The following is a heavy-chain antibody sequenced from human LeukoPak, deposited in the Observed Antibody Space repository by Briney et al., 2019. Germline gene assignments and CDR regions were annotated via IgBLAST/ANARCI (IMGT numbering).Heavy chain of an antibody. CDR3: ARVRAAAAAGYFDY. D-gene: IGHD6-13*01. V-gene: IGHV4-39*07. J-gene: IGHJ4*02. Sequence: ASETLSLTCNVSGGSISSNSYYWGWIRQPPGKGLEWIGSMYYSGSTYYNPSLKSRVTISLDTSKNQFSLKLSSVTAADTAVYYCARVRAAAAAGYFDYWGQGTLVTVSS. CDR2: MYYSGST. CDR1: GGSISSNSYY.